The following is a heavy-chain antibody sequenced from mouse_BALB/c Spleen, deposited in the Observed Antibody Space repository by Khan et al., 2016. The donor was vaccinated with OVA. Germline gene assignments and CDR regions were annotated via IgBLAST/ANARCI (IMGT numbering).Heavy chain of an antibody. V-gene: IGHV1S136*01. CDR1: GYSFTNYI. CDR2: INPYNDGA. Sequence: VRLQQSGPELVKPGASVKISCQASGYSFTNYIIHWVKQKPGQGLEWIGYINPYNDGAKYNEKFKGKATLTSDKSSSTAYMELSGLTSEDSAVYYCARDYGRSFWFAYWGQGTLVTVSA. CDR3: ARDYGRSFWFAY. J-gene: IGHJ3*01. D-gene: IGHD1-1*01.